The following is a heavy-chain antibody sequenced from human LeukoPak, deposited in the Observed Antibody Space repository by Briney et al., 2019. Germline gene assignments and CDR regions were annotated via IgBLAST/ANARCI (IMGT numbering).Heavy chain of an antibody. V-gene: IGHV3-11*04. J-gene: IGHJ5*02. Sequence: GGSLRLSCAASGFTPSDYYMSWIRQAPGKGLEWVSYSSSSGTTIYYADSVKGRFAISRDNAKNSLYLQMNSLRAEDSAVYYCTRDRAGTQSWVEFDLWGQGTLATVSS. CDR3: TRDRAGTQSWVEFDL. CDR1: GFTPSDYY. D-gene: IGHD3-10*01. CDR2: SSSSGTTI.